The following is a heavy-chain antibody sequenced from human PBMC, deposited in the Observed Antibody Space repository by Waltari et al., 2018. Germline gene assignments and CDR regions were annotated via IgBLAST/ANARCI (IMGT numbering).Heavy chain of an antibody. Sequence: QVQLQESGPGLVKHSQTLSLTCTVSGGSISSGGYYWSWIRQHPGKGLAWIGYIYYSGSTYYNPSLKSRVTISVDTSKNQFSLKLSSVTAADTAVYYCARGSGIAAAGTSFDPWGQGTLVTVSS. CDR2: IYYSGST. V-gene: IGHV4-31*03. CDR1: GGSISSGGYY. D-gene: IGHD6-13*01. J-gene: IGHJ5*02. CDR3: ARGSGIAAAGTSFDP.